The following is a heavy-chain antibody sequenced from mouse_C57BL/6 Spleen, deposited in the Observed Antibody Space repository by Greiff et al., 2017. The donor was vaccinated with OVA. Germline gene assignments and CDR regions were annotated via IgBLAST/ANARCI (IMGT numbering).Heavy chain of an antibody. D-gene: IGHD2-3*01. V-gene: IGHV1-63*01. Sequence: QVQLKESGAELVRPGTSVKMSCKASGYTFTNYWIGWAKQRPGHGLEWIGDIYPGGGYTNYNEKFKGKATLTADKSSSTAYMQFSSLTSEDSAIYYCARYDGYYYFDYWGKGTTLTVSS. CDR1: GYTFTNYW. CDR2: IYPGGGYT. J-gene: IGHJ2*01. CDR3: ARYDGYYYFDY.